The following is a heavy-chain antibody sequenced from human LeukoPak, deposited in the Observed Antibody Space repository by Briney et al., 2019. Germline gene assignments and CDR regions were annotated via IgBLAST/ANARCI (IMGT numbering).Heavy chain of an antibody. CDR2: ISGSGGST. CDR1: GFTFSSYA. J-gene: IGHJ4*02. D-gene: IGHD3-22*01. CDR3: AKYVDYYDSSGYYLFDY. Sequence: GGSLGLSCAASGFTFSSYAMSWVRQAPGKGLEWVSAISGSGGSTYYADSVKGRFTISRDNSKNTLYLQMNSLRAEDTAVYYCAKYVDYYDSSGYYLFDYWGQGTLVTVSS. V-gene: IGHV3-23*01.